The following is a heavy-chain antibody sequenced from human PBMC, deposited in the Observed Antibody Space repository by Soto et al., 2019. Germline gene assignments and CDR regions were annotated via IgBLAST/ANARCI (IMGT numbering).Heavy chain of an antibody. D-gene: IGHD6-13*01. Sequence: EVQLLESGGGLVQPGGSLRLSCAASGFTFSSYAMSWVRQAPGKGLEWVSAISGGGGKAYYADSVKGRFTISRDNSQNTLYLQMNSLRAEDTAVFYCAKCNTGSWFYYYYYMDFWGEGTTVTFSS. J-gene: IGHJ6*03. CDR1: GFTFSSYA. CDR2: ISGGGGKA. V-gene: IGHV3-23*01. CDR3: AKCNTGSWFYYYYYMDF.